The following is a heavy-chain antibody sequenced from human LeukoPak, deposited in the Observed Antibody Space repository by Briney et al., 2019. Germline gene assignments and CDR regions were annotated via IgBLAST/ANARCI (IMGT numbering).Heavy chain of an antibody. CDR2: ISSSGSTI. D-gene: IGHD1-1*01. CDR1: GFTFSDYY. CDR3: AKSRSGSANWALQIFDN. J-gene: IGHJ4*02. V-gene: IGHV3-11*01. Sequence: GGSLRLSCAASGFTFSDYYMSWIRQAPGKGLEWVSYISSSGSTIYYADSVKGRFTISRDNAKNSLYLQMNSLRAEDTAVYFCAKSRSGSANWALQIFDNWGQGTLVTVSS.